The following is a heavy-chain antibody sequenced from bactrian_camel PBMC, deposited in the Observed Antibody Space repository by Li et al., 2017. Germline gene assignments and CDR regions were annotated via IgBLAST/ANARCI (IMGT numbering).Heavy chain of an antibody. Sequence: VQLVESGGGLAQPGGSLRLSCAASGLTFSRYAMTWVRQAPGKGLEWVSAINGRGNSTYYADSVKGRFTISRDNAKSTVYLQLSSVKTEDTAMYYCAEGWTHNYWGQGTQVTVS. CDR2: INGRGNST. D-gene: IGHD5*01. J-gene: IGHJ4*01. CDR1: GLTFSRYA. CDR3: AEGWTHNY. V-gene: IGHV3S40*01.